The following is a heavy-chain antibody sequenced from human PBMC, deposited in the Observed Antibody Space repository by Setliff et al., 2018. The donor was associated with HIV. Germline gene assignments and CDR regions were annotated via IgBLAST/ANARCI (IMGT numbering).Heavy chain of an antibody. J-gene: IGHJ3*02. Sequence: SETLSLTCAVSGYSISSGYYWGWIRQPPGKGLEWIGSIYHSGSTYYNPSLKSRVTISVDTSKNQFSLKLSSVTAADTAVYYCARHGGVTGTTDAFDIWGQGTMVTVSS. CDR1: GYSISSGYY. CDR2: IYHSGST. D-gene: IGHD1-7*01. CDR3: ARHGGVTGTTDAFDI. V-gene: IGHV4-38-2*01.